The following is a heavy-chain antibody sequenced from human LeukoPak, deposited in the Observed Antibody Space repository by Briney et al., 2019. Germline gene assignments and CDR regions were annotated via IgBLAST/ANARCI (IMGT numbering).Heavy chain of an antibody. CDR2: IWYDGSNK. CDR3: ARGNYYYDSSGYYFDY. CDR1: GFTFSSYG. V-gene: IGHV3-30*19. D-gene: IGHD3-22*01. Sequence: GGSLRLSCAASGFTFSSYGMHWVRQAPGKGLEWVAVIWYDGSNKYYADSVKGRFTISRDNSKNTLYLQMNSLRAEDTAVYYCARGNYYYDSSGYYFDYWGQGTLVTVSS. J-gene: IGHJ4*02.